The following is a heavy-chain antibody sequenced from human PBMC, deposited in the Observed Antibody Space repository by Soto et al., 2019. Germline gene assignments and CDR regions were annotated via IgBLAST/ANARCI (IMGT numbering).Heavy chain of an antibody. V-gene: IGHV3-21*01. D-gene: IGHD6-6*01. Sequence: EVQLVESGGGLVKPGGSLRLSCAASGFTFSSYSMNWVRQAPGKGLEWVSSISSSSSYIYYADSVKGRFTISRDNAKNSLYLQMNSRRAEDTAVYYCARDLEYSSSSPWFDPWGQGTLVTVSS. CDR1: GFTFSSYS. CDR3: ARDLEYSSSSPWFDP. CDR2: ISSSSSYI. J-gene: IGHJ5*02.